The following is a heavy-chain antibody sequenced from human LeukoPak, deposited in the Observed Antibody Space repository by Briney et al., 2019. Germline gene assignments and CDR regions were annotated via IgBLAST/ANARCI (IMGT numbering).Heavy chain of an antibody. J-gene: IGHJ4*02. CDR1: GGSISSYY. V-gene: IGHV4-59*08. Sequence: SETLSLTCTVSGGSISSYYWSWIRQPPGKGLELIGYIYYSGSTNYNPSLKSRVTMSVDTSKNQFSLKLSSVTAADTAVYYCARSGHSYGTGYYFDYWSQGTLVTVSS. CDR3: ARSGHSYGTGYYFDY. D-gene: IGHD5-18*01. CDR2: IYYSGST.